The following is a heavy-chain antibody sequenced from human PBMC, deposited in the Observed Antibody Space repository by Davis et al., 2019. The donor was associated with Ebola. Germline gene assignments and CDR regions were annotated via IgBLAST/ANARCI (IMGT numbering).Heavy chain of an antibody. Sequence: PGGSLRLSCAASGFTFSSYEMNWVRQAPGKGLEWVSYISSSGSTIHYADSVKGRFTISRDNAKNSLYLQMNSLRAEDTAVYYCARDPHRGEQWLVLKGVGGYYFDYWGQGTLVPVSS. CDR3: ARDPHRGEQWLVLKGVGGYYFDY. V-gene: IGHV3-48*03. CDR1: GFTFSSYE. D-gene: IGHD6-19*01. CDR2: ISSSGSTI. J-gene: IGHJ4*02.